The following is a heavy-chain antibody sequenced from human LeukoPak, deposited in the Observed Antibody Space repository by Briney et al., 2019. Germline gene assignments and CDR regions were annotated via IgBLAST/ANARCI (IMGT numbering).Heavy chain of an antibody. CDR3: ARGRYSSGWYSYYFDY. CDR2: IKHSGST. Sequence: PSETLSLTCAVYGGSFSGYYWSWIRQPPGKGLEWIGEIKHSGSTNYTPSLKSRVTMSVVTSKNQFSLKPSSVTAADSAVYYCARGRYSSGWYSYYFDYWGEGTLVTVSS. J-gene: IGHJ4*02. CDR1: GGSFSGYY. V-gene: IGHV4-34*01. D-gene: IGHD6-19*01.